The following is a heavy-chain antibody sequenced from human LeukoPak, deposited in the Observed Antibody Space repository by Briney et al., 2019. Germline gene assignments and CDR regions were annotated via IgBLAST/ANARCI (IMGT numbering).Heavy chain of an antibody. Sequence: GGSLRLSCAASGFTFSSYAMSWVRQAPGKGLEWAATITTSGDTTYYADSVKGRFTISRDNSKNTLYLQMNSLRAEDTAVYYCARLGGTVVTATKYWGQGTLATVSS. CDR1: GFTFSSYA. J-gene: IGHJ4*02. CDR2: ITTSGDTT. V-gene: IGHV3-23*01. CDR3: ARLGGTVVTATKY. D-gene: IGHD2-21*02.